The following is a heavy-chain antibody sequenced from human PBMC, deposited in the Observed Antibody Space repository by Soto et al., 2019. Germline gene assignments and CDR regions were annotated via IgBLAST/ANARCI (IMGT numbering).Heavy chain of an antibody. CDR1: GGSISRYY. CDR3: ARQKIQDYYYYYMDV. V-gene: IGHV4-59*08. CDR2: IYYSGST. J-gene: IGHJ6*03. Sequence: ETLCLTCTVSGGSISRYYWSWIRQPPGKGLEWIGYIYYSGSTNYNPSLKSRVTISVDTSKNQFSLKLSSVTAADTAVYYCARQKIQDYYYYYMDVWGKGTTDTVSS.